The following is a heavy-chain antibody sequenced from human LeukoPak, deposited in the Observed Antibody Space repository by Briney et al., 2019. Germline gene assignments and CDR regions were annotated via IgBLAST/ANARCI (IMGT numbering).Heavy chain of an antibody. CDR3: ARRSITMIVVVHDAFDI. Sequence: GESLKISCKGSGYSFTSYWIGWVRQMPGKDLEWMGIIYPGDSDTRYSPSFQGQVTISADKSISTAYLQWSSLKASDTAMYYCARRSITMIVVVHDAFDIWGQGTMVTVSS. CDR1: GYSFTSYW. CDR2: IYPGDSDT. V-gene: IGHV5-51*01. J-gene: IGHJ3*02. D-gene: IGHD3-22*01.